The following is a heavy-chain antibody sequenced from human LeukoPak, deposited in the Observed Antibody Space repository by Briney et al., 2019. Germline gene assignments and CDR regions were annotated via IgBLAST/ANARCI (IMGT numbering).Heavy chain of an antibody. J-gene: IGHJ6*02. Sequence: ASVKVSCKASGYTFTSYDINWVRQATGQGLEWMGWMNPNNGNTGYAQKFQGRVTMTRNTSISTAYMELSSLRSEDTAVYYCASFRGAIPDYYYYGMDVWGQGTTVTVSS. CDR3: ASFRGAIPDYYYYGMDV. CDR2: MNPNNGNT. D-gene: IGHD4/OR15-4a*01. V-gene: IGHV1-8*01. CDR1: GYTFTSYD.